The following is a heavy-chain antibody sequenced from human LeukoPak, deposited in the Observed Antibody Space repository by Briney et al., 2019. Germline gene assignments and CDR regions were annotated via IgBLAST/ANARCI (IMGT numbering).Heavy chain of an antibody. CDR3: AKARAAVVEAAINY. Sequence: GGSLRLSCAASGFRFSSYAMAWVRQAPGKGLEWVSTIGGGGVRTYYADSVKGRFTISRDDSNNRLYLQTNSLRAEDTAVYYCAKARAAVVEAAINYWGQGIMVTVSP. CDR2: IGGGGVRT. D-gene: IGHD2-15*01. CDR1: GFRFSSYA. J-gene: IGHJ4*02. V-gene: IGHV3-23*01.